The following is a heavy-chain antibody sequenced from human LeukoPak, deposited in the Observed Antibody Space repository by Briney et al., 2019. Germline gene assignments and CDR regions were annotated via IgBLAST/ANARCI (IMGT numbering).Heavy chain of an antibody. CDR1: GFIFSSYA. CDR3: AKRVVGSYD. V-gene: IGHV3-23*01. D-gene: IGHD2-15*01. CDR2: ISGSGSST. Sequence: GGSLRLSCAASGFIFSSYAMAWVSQAPGKGLEWVSAISGSGSSTYYADSVKGRFTISRDNSKNTLYLQMNSLRAEDSALYYCAKRVVGSYDWGQGTLVTVSS. J-gene: IGHJ4*02.